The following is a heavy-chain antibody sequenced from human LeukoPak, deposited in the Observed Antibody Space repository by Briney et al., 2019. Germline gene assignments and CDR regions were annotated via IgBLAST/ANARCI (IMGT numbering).Heavy chain of an antibody. CDR2: INPNSGGT. CDR1: GYTFTGYY. V-gene: IGHV1-2*04. Sequence: ASVKVSCKASGYTFTGYYMHWVRQAPGQGLEWMGWINPNSGGTNYAQKFQGWVTMTRDTSISTVYMELSRLRSDDTAVYYCARDGYYGSGSYDHWGQGTLVTVSS. D-gene: IGHD3-10*01. CDR3: ARDGYYGSGSYDH. J-gene: IGHJ4*02.